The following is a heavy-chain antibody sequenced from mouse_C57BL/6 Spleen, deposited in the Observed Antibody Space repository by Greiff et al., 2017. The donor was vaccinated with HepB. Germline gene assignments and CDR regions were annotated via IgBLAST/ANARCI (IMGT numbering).Heavy chain of an antibody. V-gene: IGHV1-80*01. CDR3: ARQPRLLGYFDV. CDR2: IYPGDGDT. D-gene: IGHD6-1*01. Sequence: VQLVESGAELVKPGASVKISCKASGYAFSSYWMNWVKQRPGKGLEWIGQIYPGDGDTNYNGKFKGKATLTADKSSSTAYMQLSSLTSEDSAVYFCARQPRLLGYFDVWGTGTTVTVSS. J-gene: IGHJ1*03. CDR1: GYAFSSYW.